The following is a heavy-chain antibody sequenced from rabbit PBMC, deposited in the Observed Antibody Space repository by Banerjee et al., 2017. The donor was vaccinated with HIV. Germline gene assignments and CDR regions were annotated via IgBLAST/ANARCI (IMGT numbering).Heavy chain of an antibody. V-gene: IGHV1S45*01. D-gene: IGHD1-1*01. CDR3: ARDGASGYNFNL. CDR1: GFSFSSSYY. Sequence: QQQLVESGGGLVQPEGSLTLTCTASGFSFSSSYYMCWVRQAPGKGLEWIACIYVGSSGGTYYASWAKGRFTISKTSSTTVTLQMTSLTAADTATYFCARDGASGYNFNLWGQGTLVTVS. J-gene: IGHJ4*01. CDR2: IYVGSSGGT.